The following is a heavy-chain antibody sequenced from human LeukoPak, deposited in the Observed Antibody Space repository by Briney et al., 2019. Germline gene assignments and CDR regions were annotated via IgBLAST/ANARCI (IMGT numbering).Heavy chain of an antibody. CDR2: INPNSGGT. CDR1: GYTFTGYY. V-gene: IGHV1-2*02. J-gene: IGHJ4*02. CDR3: ASAWADSSGHDY. Sequence: ASVKVSCKASGYTFTGYYMHWVRQAPGQGLGWMGWINPNSGGTNYAQKFQGRVTMTRDTSISTAYMELSRLRSDDTAVYYCASAWADSSGHDYWGQGTLVTVSS. D-gene: IGHD3-22*01.